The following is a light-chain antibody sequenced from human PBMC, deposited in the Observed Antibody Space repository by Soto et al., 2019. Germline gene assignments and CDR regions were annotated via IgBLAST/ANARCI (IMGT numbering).Light chain of an antibody. J-gene: IGLJ1*01. CDR2: DVN. CDR1: SRDIGAFDL. V-gene: IGLV2-14*03. CDR3: RSYTITSTRL. Sequence: QSALTQPASVSGSPGQSITISCTGTSRDIGAFDLVSWYQQHPGKAPKVILYDVNTLSSGVSSRFSGSKSANTASLAISGLQADDEADYYCRSYTITSTRLFGTGTKLTVL.